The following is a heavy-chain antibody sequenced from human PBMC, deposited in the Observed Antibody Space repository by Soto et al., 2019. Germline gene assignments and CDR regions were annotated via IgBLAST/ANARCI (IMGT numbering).Heavy chain of an antibody. V-gene: IGHV1-8*01. CDR1: GYTFTIHD. Sequence: QVQLVQSGAAVKKPGASVKVSCKASGYTFTIHDIHWVRQAPGQGLEWMAGLNPHSGKAAYAQRFQGRLAMTGNAYTSTAYMELSGLRSEDTAMYYCARVWSRAARRAYDSWGQGTLGSVSS. D-gene: IGHD6-6*01. CDR3: ARVWSRAARRAYDS. J-gene: IGHJ4*02. CDR2: LNPHSGKA.